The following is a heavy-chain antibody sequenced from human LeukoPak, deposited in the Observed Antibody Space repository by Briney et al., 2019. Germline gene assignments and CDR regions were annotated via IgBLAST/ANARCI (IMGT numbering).Heavy chain of an antibody. CDR2: LQQDGGAT. D-gene: IGHD1-26*01. CDR1: VSTLSTHW. CDR3: ARETRGTVGSY. J-gene: IGHJ4*02. V-gene: IGHV3-7*05. Sequence: PGGSLRLFCAASVSTLSTHWMTWVRQPPGKGLEWVASLQQDGGATHYVDSVKGRFTISRDNADNSLYLQMNSLRAEDTAVYYCARETRGTVGSYWVQGTLVTVSS.